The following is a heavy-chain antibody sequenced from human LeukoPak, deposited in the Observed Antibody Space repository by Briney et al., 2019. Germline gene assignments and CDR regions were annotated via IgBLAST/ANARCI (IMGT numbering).Heavy chain of an antibody. CDR3: ARGSSSWDY. CDR1: GFTFSTYW. CDR2: IKSDGST. D-gene: IGHD6-13*01. Sequence: GGSLRLSCAASGFTFSTYWMHWVRQAPGKGLVWVSRIKSDGSTNYADSVKGRFTISRDNAKNSLYLQMNSLRAEDTAVYYCARGSSSWDYWGQGTLVTVSS. J-gene: IGHJ4*02. V-gene: IGHV3-74*01.